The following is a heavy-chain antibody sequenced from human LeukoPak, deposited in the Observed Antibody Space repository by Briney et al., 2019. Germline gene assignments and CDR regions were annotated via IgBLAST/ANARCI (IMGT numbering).Heavy chain of an antibody. D-gene: IGHD3-10*01. V-gene: IGHV3-11*01. CDR1: GFTFSDYY. CDR3: ARLAPYYGSGII. CDR2: ISNSGTTI. Sequence: GGSLRLSCAASGFTFSDYYMSWVRQAPGKGLEWISCISNSGTTIYYADSVKGRFTFSRDNAKNLLFLQMNSLRAEDTAVYYCARLAPYYGSGIIWGQGTLVTVSS. J-gene: IGHJ4*02.